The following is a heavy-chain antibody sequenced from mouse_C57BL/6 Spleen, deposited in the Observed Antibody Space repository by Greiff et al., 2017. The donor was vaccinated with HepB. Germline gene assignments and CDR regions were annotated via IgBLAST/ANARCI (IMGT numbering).Heavy chain of an antibody. V-gene: IGHV1-82*01. J-gene: IGHJ2*01. CDR2: IYPGDGDT. CDR3: ARSFITTNGY. Sequence: VQVVESGPELVKPGASVKISCKASGYAFSSSWMNWVKQRPGKGLEWIGRIYPGDGDTNYNGKFKGKATLTADKSSSTAYMQLSSLTSEDSAVYFCARSFITTNGYWGQGTTLTVSS. D-gene: IGHD1-1*01. CDR1: GYAFSSSW.